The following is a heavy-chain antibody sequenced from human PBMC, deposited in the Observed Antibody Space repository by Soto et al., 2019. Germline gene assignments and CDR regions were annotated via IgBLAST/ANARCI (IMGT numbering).Heavy chain of an antibody. CDR1: GGSFNRHT. CDR2: IIPIFGTA. V-gene: IGHV1-69*01. D-gene: IGHD3-22*01. Sequence: QVQLVQSGAEVRKPGSSVRVSCKASGGSFNRHTISWVRQAPGQGLEWMGGIIPIFGTANHAQQFQGRVKIIADESTSTVYMELSSLRSDDTAIYYCARGWGYDSTDYYYAYWGQGTLVIVSS. CDR3: ARGWGYDSTDYYYAY. J-gene: IGHJ4*02.